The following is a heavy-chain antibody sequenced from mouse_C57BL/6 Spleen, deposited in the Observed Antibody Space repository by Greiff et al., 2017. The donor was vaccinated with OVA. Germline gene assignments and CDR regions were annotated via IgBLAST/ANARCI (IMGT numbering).Heavy chain of an antibody. V-gene: IGHV1-64*01. CDR2: IHPNSGST. CDR1: GYTFTSYW. J-gene: IGHJ3*01. D-gene: IGHD1-1*01. Sequence: QVQLQQSGAELVKPGASVKLSCKASGYTFTSYWMHWVKQRPGQGLEWIGMIHPNSGSTNYNEKFKSKATLTVDKSSSTAYMQLSSLTSEDSAGYYCAREGTVVEKFADWGQGTLVTVSA. CDR3: AREGTVVEKFAD.